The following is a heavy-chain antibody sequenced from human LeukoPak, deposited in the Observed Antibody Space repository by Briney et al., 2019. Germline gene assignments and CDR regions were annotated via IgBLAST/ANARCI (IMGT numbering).Heavy chain of an antibody. V-gene: IGHV3-23*01. Sequence: PGGSLRLSCAASGFTFSSYAMSWVRQAPGKGLEWVSSIPANGGGTYYADSVKGRFSISRDNSRNTLYLQVTSLRAADTAVYYCAKLTSDTMVRGVTTDYWGQGTLVSVCS. CDR3: AKLTSDTMVRGVTTDY. CDR1: GFTFSSYA. J-gene: IGHJ4*02. CDR2: IPANGGGT. D-gene: IGHD3-10*01.